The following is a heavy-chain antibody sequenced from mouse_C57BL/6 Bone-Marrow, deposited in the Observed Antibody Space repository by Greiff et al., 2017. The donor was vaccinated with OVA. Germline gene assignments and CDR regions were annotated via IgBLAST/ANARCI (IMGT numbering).Heavy chain of an antibody. J-gene: IGHJ3*01. V-gene: IGHV1-52*01. CDR1: GYTFTSYW. CDR3: ARGGYDYDWFAY. D-gene: IGHD2-4*01. CDR2: IDPSDSET. Sequence: VQLQQPGAELVRPGSSVKLSCKASGYTFTSYWMHWVKQRPIQGLEWIGNIDPSDSETHYNQKFKDKATLTVDKSSSPAYMQLSSLPSEDSAVYYCARGGYDYDWFAYWGQGTLVTVSA.